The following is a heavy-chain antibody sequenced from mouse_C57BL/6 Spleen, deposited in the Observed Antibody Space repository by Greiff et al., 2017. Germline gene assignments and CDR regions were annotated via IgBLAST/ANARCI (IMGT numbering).Heavy chain of an antibody. J-gene: IGHJ3*01. D-gene: IGHD2-3*01. V-gene: IGHV1-55*01. CDR3: ARADDGYLFAY. Sequence: QVQLQQPGAELVKPGASVKMSCKASGYTFTSYWITWVTQRPGQGLEWIGDIYPGSGSTNDNEKFQSKATLTVDTSSSTAYMQLSSLTSEDSAVYYCARADDGYLFAYGGQGTLVTVSA. CDR2: IYPGSGST. CDR1: GYTFTSYW.